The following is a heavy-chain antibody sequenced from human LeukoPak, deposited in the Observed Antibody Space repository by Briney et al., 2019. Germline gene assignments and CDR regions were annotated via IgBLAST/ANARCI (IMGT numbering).Heavy chain of an antibody. J-gene: IGHJ4*02. CDR3: AKDLFLFFGDS. V-gene: IGHV3-23*01. CDR2: IVSDGYKS. CDR1: GFTFSSYP. D-gene: IGHD3-3*01. Sequence: GGSLRLSCAASGFTFSSYPMNWVRQAQGRGLEWVSTIVSDGYKSYYADSVRGRFAVSRDNSQNTIYLQMNSLTAEDTAVYYCAKDLFLFFGDSRGQGALVTVSS.